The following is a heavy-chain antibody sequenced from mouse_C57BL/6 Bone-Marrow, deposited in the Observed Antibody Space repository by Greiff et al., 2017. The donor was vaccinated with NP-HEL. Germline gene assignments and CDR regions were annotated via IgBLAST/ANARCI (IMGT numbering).Heavy chain of an antibody. Sequence: QVQLKESGAELVRPGTSVKMSCKASGYTFTNYWIGWAKQRPGHGLEWIGDIYPGGGYTTYNEKFKGKATLTADKSSSTAYMQFSSLTSEDSAIYYCARGGDYGSSWFAYWGQGTLVTVSA. CDR1: GYTFTNYW. CDR3: ARGGDYGSSWFAY. CDR2: IYPGGGYT. V-gene: IGHV1-63*01. J-gene: IGHJ3*01. D-gene: IGHD1-1*01.